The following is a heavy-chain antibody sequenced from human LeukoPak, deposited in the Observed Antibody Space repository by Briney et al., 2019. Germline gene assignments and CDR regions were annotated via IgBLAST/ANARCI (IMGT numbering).Heavy chain of an antibody. Sequence: GGSLRLSCASSGFPFISYAMHWVRQALGKGLGWGALISDDVRNKYYADSVKGRFTISRDNSKNTLFLQMNSLRAEDTAVYYCAKALFGYGGSESRDWYYHYGMDVWGQGTTVTVSS. CDR3: AKALFGYGGSESRDWYYHYGMDV. CDR2: ISDDVRNK. J-gene: IGHJ6*01. V-gene: IGHV3-30*04. CDR1: GFPFISYA. D-gene: IGHD3-16*01.